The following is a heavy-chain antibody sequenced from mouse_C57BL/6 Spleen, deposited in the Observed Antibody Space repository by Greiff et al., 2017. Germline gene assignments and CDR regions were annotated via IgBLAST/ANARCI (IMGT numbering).Heavy chain of an antibody. Sequence: EVQLQQSVAELVRPGASVKLSCTASGFNIKNTYMHWVKQRPEQGLEWIGRIDPANGNTKYAPKFQGKATITADTSSNTAYLQLSSLTSEDTAIYDGASTTTVVATEYFDVWGTGTTVTVSS. V-gene: IGHV14-3*01. J-gene: IGHJ1*03. D-gene: IGHD1-1*01. CDR1: GFNIKNTY. CDR3: ASTTTVVATEYFDV. CDR2: IDPANGNT.